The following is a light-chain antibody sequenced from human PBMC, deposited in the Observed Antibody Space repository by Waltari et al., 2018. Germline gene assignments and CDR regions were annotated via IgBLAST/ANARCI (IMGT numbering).Light chain of an antibody. CDR1: QSIGRA. CDR2: GAS. Sequence: EIVLTQSPGTLSLSPGERATLSCRASQSIGRALLWYQQKPGKAPRLLIYGASTRATGIPDRFSGSGSGTDFSLTISRLEPEDVAVYYCQRNDRLPVTFGQGTKVEIK. J-gene: IGKJ1*01. CDR3: QRNDRLPVT. V-gene: IGKV3-20*01.